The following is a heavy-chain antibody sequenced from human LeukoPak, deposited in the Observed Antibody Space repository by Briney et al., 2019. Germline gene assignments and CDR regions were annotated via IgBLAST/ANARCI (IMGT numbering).Heavy chain of an antibody. CDR3: ASERRSDYYDSSGY. V-gene: IGHV1-69*04. J-gene: IGHJ4*02. CDR2: IIPILGIA. Sequence: SVKVSCKASGGTFSSYAISWVRQAPGQGLEWMGRIIPILGIANYAQKFQGRVTITADKSTSTAYMELSSLRSEDTAVYYCASERRSDYYDSSGYWGQGTLVTVSS. CDR1: GGTFSSYA. D-gene: IGHD3-22*01.